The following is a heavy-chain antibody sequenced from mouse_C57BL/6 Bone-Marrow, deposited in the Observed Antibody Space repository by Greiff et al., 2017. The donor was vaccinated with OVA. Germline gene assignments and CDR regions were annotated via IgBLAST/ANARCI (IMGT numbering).Heavy chain of an antibody. CDR3: AREDDYDWYFDV. Sequence: VKLMESGAELVKPGASVKISCKASGYAFSSSWMNWVKQRPGKGLEWIGRIYPGDGDTNYNGKFKGKATLTADKSSSTAYMQLSSLTSEDSAVYFCAREDDYDWYFDVWGTGTTVTVSS. CDR2: IYPGDGDT. V-gene: IGHV1-82*01. J-gene: IGHJ1*03. D-gene: IGHD2-4*01. CDR1: GYAFSSSW.